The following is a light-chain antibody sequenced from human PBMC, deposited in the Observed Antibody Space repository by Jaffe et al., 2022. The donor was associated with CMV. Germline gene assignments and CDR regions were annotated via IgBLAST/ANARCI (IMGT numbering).Light chain of an antibody. CDR2: AAS. J-gene: IGKJ1*01. CDR3: QKYGSAPWT. V-gene: IGKV1-27*01. CDR1: QGISNF. Sequence: DIQMTQSPSSLSASVGDRVAITCRASQGISNFLAWYQQRPGKVPELLIYAASSLQPGVPSRFSGSGSGTEFTLTISSLQPEDVATYYCQKYGSAPWTFGQGTKVDIK.